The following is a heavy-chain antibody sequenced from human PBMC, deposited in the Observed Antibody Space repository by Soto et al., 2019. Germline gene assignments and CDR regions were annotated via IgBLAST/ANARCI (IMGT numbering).Heavy chain of an antibody. CDR3: ARDPNGYKDY. J-gene: IGHJ4*02. D-gene: IGHD2-2*02. CDR2: IKPDGTEK. V-gene: IGHV3-7*01. Sequence: SLRLSCAASGITFTTYWMSWVRQAPGKGLEWVADIKPDGTEKYYVDSVKGRFTISRDNAKNSLYLQMNSLRAEDTAVYYCARDPNGYKDYWGQGTPVTVSS. CDR1: GITFTTYW.